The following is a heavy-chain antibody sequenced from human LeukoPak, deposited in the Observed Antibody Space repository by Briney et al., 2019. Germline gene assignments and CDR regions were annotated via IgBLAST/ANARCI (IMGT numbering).Heavy chain of an antibody. V-gene: IGHV4-4*07. CDR1: GGSISSYY. J-gene: IGHJ6*03. D-gene: IGHD3-9*01. CDR2: IYTSGST. Sequence: SETLSLTCTVSGGSISSYYWSWIRQPAGKGLEWIGRIYTSGSTNYNPSLKSRVTMSVDTSKNQFSLKLSSVTAADTAVYYCAREHYDILTGYPVGYYYYYMDVWGKGTTVTVSS. CDR3: AREHYDILTGYPVGYYYYYMDV.